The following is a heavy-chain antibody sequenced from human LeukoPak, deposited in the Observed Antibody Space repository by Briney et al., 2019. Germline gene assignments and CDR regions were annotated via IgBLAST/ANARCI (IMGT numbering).Heavy chain of an antibody. V-gene: IGHV3-48*01. CDR2: ISSRGEAI. CDR3: ATYYYDSLY. D-gene: IGHD3-22*01. CDR1: GFTFGDYS. Sequence: AGPLRLSCAASGFTFGDYSMNWVRQAPGKGLEWVSYISSRGEAIDNADSVKGRFTISRDNAKNTLYLQMNSLRAEDTAVYYCATYYYDSLYWGQGTLVTVS. J-gene: IGHJ4*02.